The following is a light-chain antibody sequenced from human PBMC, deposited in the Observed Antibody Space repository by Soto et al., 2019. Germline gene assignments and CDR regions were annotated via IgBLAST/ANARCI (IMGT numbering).Light chain of an antibody. J-gene: IGKJ3*01. V-gene: IGKV3-20*01. CDR3: QQYGSSLLFT. CDR2: GAS. CDR1: QSVSSSY. Sequence: EIVLTQSPGTLSLSPGERATLSCRASQSVSSSYLAWYQKKPGQAPRLLIYGASSRATGIPDRFSGSGSGTDCTLTISRLEPEDFALYYCQQYGSSLLFTVGPGTKVDIK.